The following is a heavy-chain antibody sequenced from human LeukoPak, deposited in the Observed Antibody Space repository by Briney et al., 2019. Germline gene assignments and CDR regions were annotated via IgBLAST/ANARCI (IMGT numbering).Heavy chain of an antibody. D-gene: IGHD4-17*01. CDR1: GFTFSSYS. CDR2: ISSSSSYI. CDR3: ARDIGEEYVY. Sequence: GGSLRLSCAASGFTFSSYSMNWVRPAPGKGLEWVSSISSSSSYIYYADSVKGRFTISRDNAKNSLYLQMNSLRAEDTAVYYCARDIGEEYVYWGQGTLVTVSS. V-gene: IGHV3-21*01. J-gene: IGHJ4*02.